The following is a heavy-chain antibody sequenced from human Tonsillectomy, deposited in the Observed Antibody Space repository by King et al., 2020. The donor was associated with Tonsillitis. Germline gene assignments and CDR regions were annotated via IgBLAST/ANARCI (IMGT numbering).Heavy chain of an antibody. V-gene: IGHV3-66*01. D-gene: IGHD3-10*01. CDR1: GFNFSSIH. J-gene: IGHJ4*02. CDR2: IHSDGSA. CDR3: ASESLSGSGSHFDY. Sequence: DVQLVESGGGLVQPGGSLRLSCAASGFNFSSIHMTWVRQAPGKGLEWVAVIHSDGSAYYSDSGKVRFTVSRDNSKNTLYLQMNSLRADDTAVYYCASESLSGSGSHFDYWGQGTLVTVSS.